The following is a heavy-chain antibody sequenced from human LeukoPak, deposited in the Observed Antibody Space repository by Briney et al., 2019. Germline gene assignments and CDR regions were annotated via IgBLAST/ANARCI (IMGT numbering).Heavy chain of an antibody. J-gene: IGHJ3*02. V-gene: IGHV3-23*01. CDR2: ISPSGTNT. D-gene: IGHD2-2*01. Sequence: PGGSLRLSCAASGATFSSYTMSWVRQAPGKGLEWVSGISPSGTNTYHANSVKGRFTISRDNPKNTLYLQMNSLRADDTAIYYCAKDLDCSSFSCGAFDMWGQGTMVTVSS. CDR3: AKDLDCSSFSCGAFDM. CDR1: GATFSSYT.